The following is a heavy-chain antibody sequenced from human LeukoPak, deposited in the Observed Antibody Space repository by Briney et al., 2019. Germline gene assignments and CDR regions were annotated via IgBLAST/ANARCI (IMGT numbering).Heavy chain of an antibody. Sequence: PGGSLRLSCAASGFTFNYFWMHWVRQVPGKGLVWLSGINNDGTATYYADSVKARFTISRDNAKNTVYLQMNGLRVEDTTVYDCGTVREYWGQGTMVSVCS. J-gene: IGHJ4*02. D-gene: IGHD5-24*01. V-gene: IGHV3-74*01. CDR3: GTVREY. CDR1: GFTFNYFW. CDR2: INNDGTAT.